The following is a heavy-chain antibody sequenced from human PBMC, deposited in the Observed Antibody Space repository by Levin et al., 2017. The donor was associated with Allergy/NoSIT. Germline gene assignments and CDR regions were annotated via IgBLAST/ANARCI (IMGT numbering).Heavy chain of an antibody. CDR1: GGSISSGGYY. J-gene: IGHJ5*02. CDR2: IYYSGST. D-gene: IGHD2-8*02. CDR3: ARDTLVDSNWFDP. Sequence: SETLSLTCTVSGGSISSGGYYWSWIRQHPGKGLEWIGNIYYSGSTYYNPSLKSRVTISVDTSKNQFSLKLNSVTAADTAVYYCARDTLVDSNWFDPWGQGTLVTVSS. V-gene: IGHV4-31*03.